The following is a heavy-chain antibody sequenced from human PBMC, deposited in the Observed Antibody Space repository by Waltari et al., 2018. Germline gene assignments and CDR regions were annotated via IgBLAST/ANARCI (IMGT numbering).Heavy chain of an antibody. Sequence: QVQLVESGGGVVRPGGSMRLSCTDSGLTFSQQTMHWVRQAPGKGLEWVAITSHDGANKYYAGSVVGRFTISRDNSKNTVYLQMNSLRVEDTAVYYCARDLGSGWYYFDSWGQGTLVTVSS. D-gene: IGHD6-19*01. V-gene: IGHV3-30-3*01. CDR3: ARDLGSGWYYFDS. J-gene: IGHJ4*02. CDR2: TSHDGANK. CDR1: GLTFSQQT.